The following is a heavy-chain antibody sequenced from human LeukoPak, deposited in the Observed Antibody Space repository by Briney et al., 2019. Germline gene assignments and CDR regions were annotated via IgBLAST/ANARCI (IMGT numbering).Heavy chain of an antibody. V-gene: IGHV3-23*01. Sequence: PGGSLRLSCAASGLTFSSYAMSWVRQAQGKGLEWVSTIVDSGGSTFYADSVKGRFTISRDNSKNTLYLQMNSLRAEDTAVYYCAKDRVYWYFDPWGRGTLVTVSS. D-gene: IGHD3-10*01. CDR3: AKDRVYWYFDP. CDR2: IVDSGGST. J-gene: IGHJ2*01. CDR1: GLTFSSYA.